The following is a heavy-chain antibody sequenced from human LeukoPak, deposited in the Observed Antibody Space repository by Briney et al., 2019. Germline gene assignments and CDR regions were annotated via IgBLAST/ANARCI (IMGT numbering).Heavy chain of an antibody. CDR1: GFTFSSYS. Sequence: GGSLRLSCAASGFTFSSYSMNWVRQAPGKGLEWVSAISGSGGSTYYADSVKGRFTISRDNSKNTLYLQMNSLRAEDTAVYYCAKGSTSWTIDYWGQGTLVTVSS. D-gene: IGHD2-2*01. J-gene: IGHJ4*02. CDR3: AKGSTSWTIDY. V-gene: IGHV3-23*01. CDR2: ISGSGGST.